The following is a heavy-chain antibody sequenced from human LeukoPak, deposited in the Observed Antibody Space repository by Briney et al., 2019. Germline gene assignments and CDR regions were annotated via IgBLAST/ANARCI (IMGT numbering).Heavy chain of an antibody. CDR1: GFTFSRYA. CDR3: VRSLSGWYVFDY. J-gene: IGHJ4*02. CDR2: IINSGETT. V-gene: IGHV3-23*01. D-gene: IGHD6-19*01. Sequence: GGSLRLSCEASGFTFSRYAMSWVRQAPGKGPEWVSFIINSGETTTYADSVKGRFTISRDNSKNTLNLQMNSLRGEDTAVYSCVRSLSGWYVFDYWGQGTLVTVSS.